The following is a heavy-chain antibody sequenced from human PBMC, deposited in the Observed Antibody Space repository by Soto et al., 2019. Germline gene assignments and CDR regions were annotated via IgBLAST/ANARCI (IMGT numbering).Heavy chain of an antibody. D-gene: IGHD3-22*01. J-gene: IGHJ5*01. Sequence: PGESLKISCTASGYNFPGYWIGWVRQMPGKGLEWMGRIAPADSYTNYSPSFHGHVTMSVDRSTSTAYLQWGSLKASDTATYYCVRVPIGHSDDSGYSDSWGQGTQVTVSS. CDR3: VRVPIGHSDDSGYSDS. V-gene: IGHV5-10-1*01. CDR1: GYNFPGYW. CDR2: IAPADSYT.